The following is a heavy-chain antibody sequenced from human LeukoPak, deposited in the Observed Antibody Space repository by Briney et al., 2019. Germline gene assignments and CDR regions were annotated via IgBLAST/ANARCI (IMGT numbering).Heavy chain of an antibody. CDR3: ARAPGYRGFLDY. CDR2: ISSSSSYI. CDR1: GFTFSTYA. Sequence: TGGSLRLSCAASGFTFSTYAMHCVRQAPGKGREGGSFISSSSSYIYYVDSVKGRFTISRDNAKNSLYLQMNSRRAEDTAVYYCARAPGYRGFLDYWGQGNLVTVSS. D-gene: IGHD5-18*01. J-gene: IGHJ4*02. V-gene: IGHV3-21*01.